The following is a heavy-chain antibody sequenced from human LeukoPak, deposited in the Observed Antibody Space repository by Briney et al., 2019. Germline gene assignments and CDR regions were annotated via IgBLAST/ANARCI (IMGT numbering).Heavy chain of an antibody. J-gene: IGHJ4*02. CDR1: GFTFSSYE. CDR2: ISSSGSTI. V-gene: IGHV3-48*03. Sequence: GGSLRLSCAASGFTFSSYEMNWVRQAPGKGLEWVSYISSSGSTIYYADSVKGRSTISRDNAKNSLYLQMNSLRAEDTAVYYCAREFGGTYDYWGQGTLVTVSS. CDR3: AREFGGTYDY. D-gene: IGHD3-16*01.